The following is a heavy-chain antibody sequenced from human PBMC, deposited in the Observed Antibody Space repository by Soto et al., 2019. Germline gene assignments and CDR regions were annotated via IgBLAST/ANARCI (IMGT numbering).Heavy chain of an antibody. V-gene: IGHV5-51*01. D-gene: IGHD6-6*01. CDR1: GYSFPTYW. CDR3: ARQQPRGHLARPSDGFDI. CDR2: IYPGDSDT. Sequence: EIQLVQSGAEVKKPGESLKISCEGSGYSFPTYWIGWVRQMPGKGLEWMGIIYPGDSDTRYNPSFQGQVTISADKSINTAYLQLNRLKASDTAAMYYCARQQPRGHLARPSDGFDIWGQGTMVTVSS. J-gene: IGHJ3*02.